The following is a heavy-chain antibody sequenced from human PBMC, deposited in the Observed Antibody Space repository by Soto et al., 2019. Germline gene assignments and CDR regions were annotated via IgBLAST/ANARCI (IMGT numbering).Heavy chain of an antibody. CDR2: IYYSGST. CDR1: GGSISSYY. Sequence: QVQLQESGPGLVKPSETLSLTCTVSGGSISSYYWSWIRQPPGKGLEWIGYIYYSGSTNYNPSLKSRVTISVDTSKNQFSLKLSSVTAAETAVYYCAREGSYKNYYYYGMDVWGQGTTVTVSS. J-gene: IGHJ6*02. V-gene: IGHV4-59*01. CDR3: AREGSYKNYYYYGMDV. D-gene: IGHD2-15*01.